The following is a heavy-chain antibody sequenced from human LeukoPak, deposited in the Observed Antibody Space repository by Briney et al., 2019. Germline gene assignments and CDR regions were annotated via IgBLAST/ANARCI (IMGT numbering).Heavy chain of an antibody. CDR3: ARIVASSGGWYNFDY. Sequence: GGSLRLSCAASGFTFSSYGMHWVRQAPGKGLEWVAVIWYDGSNKYYADSVKGRFTISRDNSKNTVYLQMNSLRVEDTAVYYCARIVASSGGWYNFDYWGQGALVTVSS. D-gene: IGHD6-19*01. CDR1: GFTFSSYG. V-gene: IGHV3-33*01. CDR2: IWYDGSNK. J-gene: IGHJ4*02.